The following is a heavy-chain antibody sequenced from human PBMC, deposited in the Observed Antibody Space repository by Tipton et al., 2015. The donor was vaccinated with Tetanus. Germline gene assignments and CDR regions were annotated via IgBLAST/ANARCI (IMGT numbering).Heavy chain of an antibody. J-gene: IGHJ6*02. CDR3: ARGNWYNMDV. D-gene: IGHD1/OR15-1a*01. CDR1: GGSISTYY. Sequence: TLSLTCTVSGGSISTYYCSWIRQPPGKGLEWIGYVYYTGSTKYNPSLKSRVTISEDTSKNQFSLKLESVTAADTAVYYCARGNWYNMDVWGQGTTVTVSS. CDR2: VYYTGST. V-gene: IGHV4-59*08.